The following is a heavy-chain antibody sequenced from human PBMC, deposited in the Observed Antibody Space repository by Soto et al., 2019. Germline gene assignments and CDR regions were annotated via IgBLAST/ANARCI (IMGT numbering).Heavy chain of an antibody. CDR3: AREPTYFDS. CDR2: ISAYNGNT. Sequence: QVQLVQSGAEVKKPGASVKVSCKASGYTFTTYGISWVRQAPGQGLEWMGWISAYNGNTKYAQKLQGRVTMTTDTSPSTAYLALRSLRSDDTAVYSCAREPTYFDSWGPGTLVTVSS. V-gene: IGHV1-18*01. CDR1: GYTFTTYG. J-gene: IGHJ4*02.